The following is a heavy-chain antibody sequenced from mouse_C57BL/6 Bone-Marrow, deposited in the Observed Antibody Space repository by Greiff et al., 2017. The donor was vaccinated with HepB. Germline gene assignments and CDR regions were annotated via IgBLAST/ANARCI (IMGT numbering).Heavy chain of an antibody. Sequence: VQLQQSGAELVRPGSSVKLSCKASGYTFTSYWMDWVKQRPGQGLEWIGNIYPSDSETHYNQKFKDKATLTVDKSSSAAYMRLSSLTSEDSAVYYCARNWDYYGRSYGYWYFDVWGTGTTVTVSS. CDR1: GYTFTSYW. V-gene: IGHV1-61*01. CDR3: ARNWDYYGRSYGYWYFDV. CDR2: IYPSDSET. D-gene: IGHD1-1*01. J-gene: IGHJ1*03.